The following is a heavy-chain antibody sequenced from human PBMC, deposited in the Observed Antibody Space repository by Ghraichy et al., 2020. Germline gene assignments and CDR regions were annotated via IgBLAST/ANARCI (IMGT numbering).Heavy chain of an antibody. J-gene: IGHJ3*02. D-gene: IGHD3-22*01. CDR2: ISGSGGST. V-gene: IGHV3-23*01. CDR3: AKAGVARGADYYDSSGYYRPDAFDI. CDR1: GFTFSSYA. Sequence: GGSLRLSCAASGFTFSSYAMSWVRQAPGKGLEWVSAISGSGGSTYYADSVKGRFTISRDNSKNTLYLQMNSLRAEDTAVYYCAKAGVARGADYYDSSGYYRPDAFDIWGQGTMVTVSS.